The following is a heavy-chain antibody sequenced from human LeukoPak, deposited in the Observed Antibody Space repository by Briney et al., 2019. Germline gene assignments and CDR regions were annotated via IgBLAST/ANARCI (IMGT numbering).Heavy chain of an antibody. CDR3: ARYVDTAMVTDYYGMDV. D-gene: IGHD5-18*01. CDR1: GFTFSSYA. Sequence: SLRLSCAASGFTFSSYAMSWVRQAPGKGLEWVSAISGSGGSTYYADSVKGRFTISRDNSRNTLYLQMNSLRGEDTAVYYCARYVDTAMVTDYYGMDVWGQGTTVTVSS. J-gene: IGHJ6*02. V-gene: IGHV3-23*01. CDR2: ISGSGGST.